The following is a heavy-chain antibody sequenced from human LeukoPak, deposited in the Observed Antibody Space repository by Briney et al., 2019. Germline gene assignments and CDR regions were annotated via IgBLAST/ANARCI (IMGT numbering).Heavy chain of an antibody. Sequence: PSETLSLTCTVSGGSISSYYWSWIRQPPGKGLEWIGYIYYSGSTYYNPSLKSRVTISVDTSKNQFSLKLSSVTAADTAVYYCARGLSGDWGQGTLVTVSS. J-gene: IGHJ4*02. CDR3: ARGLSGD. V-gene: IGHV4-59*01. CDR1: GGSISSYY. CDR2: IYYSGST. D-gene: IGHD1-26*01.